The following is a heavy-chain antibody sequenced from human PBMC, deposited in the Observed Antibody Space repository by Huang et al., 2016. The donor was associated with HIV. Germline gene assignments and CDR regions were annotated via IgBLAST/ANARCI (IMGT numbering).Heavy chain of an antibody. D-gene: IGHD3-10*01. V-gene: IGHV4-39*02. CDR3: ARLPGSITMIRGVITDPY. J-gene: IGHJ4*02. CDR2: IYYSGST. CDR1: GGSIRSDNYY. Sequence: QLQLQESGPGLVKPSETLSLTCTVSGGSIRSDNYYWGWIRQPPGKGLEWIGSIYYSGSTYYNPSLKRRVTITVDTSKHHFSLRMRSVTAADTAVYYCARLPGSITMIRGVITDPYWGQGTLVTVSS.